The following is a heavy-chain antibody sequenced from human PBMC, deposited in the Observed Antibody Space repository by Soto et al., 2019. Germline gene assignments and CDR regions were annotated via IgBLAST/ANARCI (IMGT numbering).Heavy chain of an antibody. CDR2: IKQDGSEK. CDR3: ARDGGSYYYYYGMDV. J-gene: IGHJ6*02. Sequence: GGSLRLSCAASGFTFSSYWMSWVRQAPGKGLEWVANIKQDGSEKYYVDSVKGRFTISRDNAKNSLYLQMNSLRAEDTAVYYCARDGGSYYYYYGMDVWGQGTTVTVSS. V-gene: IGHV3-7*01. CDR1: GFTFSSYW. D-gene: IGHD1-26*01.